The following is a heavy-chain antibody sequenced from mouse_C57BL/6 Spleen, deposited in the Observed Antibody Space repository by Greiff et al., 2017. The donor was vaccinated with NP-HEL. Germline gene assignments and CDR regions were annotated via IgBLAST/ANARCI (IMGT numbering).Heavy chain of an antibody. Sequence: EVKVEESEGGLVQPGSSMKLSCTASGFTFSDYYMAWVRQVPEKGLEWVANINYDGSSTYYLDSLKSRSIISRDKAKNITYLQISSLKSEDTATYYCARYGITTAPDYWGQGTSVTVSS. CDR3: ARYGITTAPDY. CDR1: GFTFSDYY. V-gene: IGHV5-16*01. D-gene: IGHD1-1*01. J-gene: IGHJ4*01. CDR2: INYDGSST.